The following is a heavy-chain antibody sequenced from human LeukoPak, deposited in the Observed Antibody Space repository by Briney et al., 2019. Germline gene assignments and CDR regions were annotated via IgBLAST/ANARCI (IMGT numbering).Heavy chain of an antibody. V-gene: IGHV3-13*01. D-gene: IGHD2-2*03. CDR3: ARVDPVSHPDAFDI. Sequence: GGSLRLSCAASGFTLSNFAMHWVRQATGKGLEWVSAIGTAGDTFYPGSVKGRFTISRENAKNSLYLQMNSLRAEDTAVYYCARVDPVSHPDAFDIWGQGTMVTVSS. CDR1: GFTLSNFA. CDR2: IGTAGDT. J-gene: IGHJ3*02.